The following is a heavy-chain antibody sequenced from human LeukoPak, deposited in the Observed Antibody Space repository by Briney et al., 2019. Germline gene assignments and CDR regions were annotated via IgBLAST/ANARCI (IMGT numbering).Heavy chain of an antibody. V-gene: IGHV3-48*03. J-gene: IGHJ6*02. CDR2: MSSSGGTV. D-gene: IGHD3/OR15-3a*01. CDR3: ARTEMSPYYYYGMDV. CDR1: GFTFSSYE. Sequence: GGSLRLSCAASGFTFSSYEMNWVRQAPGRGLEWVAFMSSSGGTVYYADSVRGRFTLSRDSAKSSLFLYLQMNSLRAEDTAVYSCARTEMSPYYYYGMDVWGQGTTVTVSS.